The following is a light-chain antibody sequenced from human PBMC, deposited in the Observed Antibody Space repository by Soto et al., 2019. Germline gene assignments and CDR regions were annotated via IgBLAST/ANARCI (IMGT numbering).Light chain of an antibody. CDR2: GAS. CDR1: QSVSSSY. J-gene: IGKJ4*01. Sequence: EVVLTQSPGTLSLSPGERATLSCRASQSVSSSYLAWYQQKPGQAPRLLIYGASSRATGIPDRFSGSGCGTDFTLTISRLEPEDFAVYYCQQYGSPPPFTFGGGTKVEIK. V-gene: IGKV3-20*01. CDR3: QQYGSPPPFT.